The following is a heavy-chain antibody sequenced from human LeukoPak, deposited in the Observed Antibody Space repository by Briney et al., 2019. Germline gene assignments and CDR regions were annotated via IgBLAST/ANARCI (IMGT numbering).Heavy chain of an antibody. CDR1: GGSFSGYY. CDR2: INHSGST. Sequence: ASETLSLTCAVYGGSFSGYYWSWIRQPPGKGLEWIGEINHSGSTNYNPSLKSRVTISVDTSKNQFSLKLSSVTAAGTAVYYCARGDYYDSSGYSSWFDPWGQGTLVTVSS. V-gene: IGHV4-34*01. D-gene: IGHD3-22*01. CDR3: ARGDYYDSSGYSSWFDP. J-gene: IGHJ5*02.